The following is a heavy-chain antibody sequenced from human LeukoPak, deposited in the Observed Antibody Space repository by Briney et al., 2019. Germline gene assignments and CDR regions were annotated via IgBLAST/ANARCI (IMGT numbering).Heavy chain of an antibody. D-gene: IGHD1-26*01. CDR3: AREMVGATFGYFDY. Sequence: GGSLRLSCAASGFPFSSYGMNWVRQAPGKGLEWVSYISSSSSNIFYVDSVKGRFTISRDNAKNSLYLQMNSLRAEDTAVYYCAREMVGATFGYFDYWGLGTLVTVSS. CDR2: ISSSSSNI. CDR1: GFPFSSYG. V-gene: IGHV3-48*04. J-gene: IGHJ4*02.